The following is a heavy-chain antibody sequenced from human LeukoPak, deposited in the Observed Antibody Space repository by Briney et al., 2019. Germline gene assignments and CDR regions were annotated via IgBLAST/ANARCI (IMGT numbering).Heavy chain of an antibody. J-gene: IGHJ5*02. CDR1: GGSISGYY. V-gene: IGHV4-59*08. CDR3: ARGHYGLDP. Sequence: KPSETLSLTCTVFGGSISGYYWSWIRQPPGKRLEWIAYMFYNGDINYNPSLQSRVAISVDTSKNHFSLKLRSVTAADTAVYYCARGHYGLDPWGQGTLVTVSS. D-gene: IGHD3-16*01. CDR2: MFYNGDI.